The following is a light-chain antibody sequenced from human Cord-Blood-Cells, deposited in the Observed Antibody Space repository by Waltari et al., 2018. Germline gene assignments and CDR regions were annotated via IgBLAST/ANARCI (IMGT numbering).Light chain of an antibody. CDR2: YVS. CDR3: SSYTGSSTWV. J-gene: IGLJ3*02. Sequence: ALARPSYVPRSRGQSITICSTDPSSNVCGYNYVPWYQQHPGKAPKLMIFYVSKRPSGVSYRFSGSKSGNTASLTVSGLQAEDEVDYYCSSYTGSSTWVFGGGTKLTVL. CDR1: SSNVCGYNY. V-gene: IGLV2-14*01.